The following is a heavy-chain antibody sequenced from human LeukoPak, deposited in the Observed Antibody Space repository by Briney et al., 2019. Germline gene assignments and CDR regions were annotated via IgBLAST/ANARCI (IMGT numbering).Heavy chain of an antibody. CDR2: ISGSGGST. V-gene: IGHV3-23*01. J-gene: IGHJ4*02. D-gene: IGHD5-18*01. CDR3: ARADWDTAMIDY. Sequence: GGSLRLSCATSGFTFMNYAMSWVRQAPWKGLEWVSGISGSGGSTYYADSLKGRFTISRDNAKNSLYLQMNSLRAEDTAVYYCARADWDTAMIDYWGQGTLVTVSS. CDR1: GFTFMNYA.